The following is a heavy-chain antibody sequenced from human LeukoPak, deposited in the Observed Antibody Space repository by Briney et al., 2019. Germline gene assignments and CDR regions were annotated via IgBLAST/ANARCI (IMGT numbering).Heavy chain of an antibody. CDR2: IGVRGRTT. J-gene: IGHJ4*02. CDR1: GFTFNNYA. V-gene: IGHV3-23*01. Sequence: GGSLRLSCAGSGFTFNNYAMYWVRQAPGKGLEWVSTIGVRGRTTYYADSVKGRFTISRDNSKNTLSLQMNSLTAGDTAVYYCAKSLTTDWTTFDFWGQGTLVTVSS. D-gene: IGHD1-1*01. CDR3: AKSLTTDWTTFDF.